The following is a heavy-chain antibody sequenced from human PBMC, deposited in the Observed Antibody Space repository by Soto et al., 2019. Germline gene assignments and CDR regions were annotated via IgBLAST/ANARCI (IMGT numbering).Heavy chain of an antibody. V-gene: IGHV1-69*06. CDR3: AARHEGRVSYIREYDAFDI. J-gene: IGHJ3*02. CDR1: GGTFSSYA. D-gene: IGHD4-4*01. Sequence: SVKVSCKASGGTFSSYAISWVRQAPGQGLEWMGGIIPIFGTANYAQKFQGRVTMTEDKSTSTAYMRLSSLRSEDTAVYYCAARHEGRVSYIREYDAFDIWGQGTLVTVSS. CDR2: IIPIFGTA.